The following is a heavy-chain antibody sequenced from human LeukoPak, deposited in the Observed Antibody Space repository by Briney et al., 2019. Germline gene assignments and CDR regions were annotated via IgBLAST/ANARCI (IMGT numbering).Heavy chain of an antibody. CDR2: INAGNGNT. CDR1: GYTFTSYA. V-gene: IGHV1-3*01. Sequence: ASVKVSCKASGYTFTSYAMHWVRQAPGQRLEWMGWINAGNGNTKYSQKFQGRVTITRDTSASTAYMELSSLRSEDTAVYYCARDHEAGGAAAGEEDAFDIWGQGTMVTVSS. J-gene: IGHJ3*02. CDR3: ARDHEAGGAAAGEEDAFDI. D-gene: IGHD6-13*01.